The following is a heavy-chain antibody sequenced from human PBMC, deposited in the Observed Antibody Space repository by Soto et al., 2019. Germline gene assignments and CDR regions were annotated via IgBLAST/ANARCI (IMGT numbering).Heavy chain of an antibody. D-gene: IGHD2-21*02. CDR1: GFTFSKYA. V-gene: IGHV3-23*01. J-gene: IGHJ4*02. CDR3: AKDDVSGDGLWLVSD. Sequence: GGSLRLSCEASGFTFSKYAMIWVRQAPGKGQEWVSGITGSGLTIEHSASVKGRFTISRDNSKNTVYLQMNSLRAEETAIYYCAKDDVSGDGLWLVSDWGQGTPVTVSS. CDR2: ITGSGLTI.